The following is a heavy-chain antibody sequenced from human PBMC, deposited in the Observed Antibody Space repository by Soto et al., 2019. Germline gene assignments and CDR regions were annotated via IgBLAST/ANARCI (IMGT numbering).Heavy chain of an antibody. CDR3: ARALATGYYDY. V-gene: IGHV3-30-3*01. J-gene: IGHJ4*02. Sequence: GGSLRLSCAASGFTFSSYAMHWVRQAPGKGLEWVAVISYDGTNKNYADSVKGRFTISRDNSKNTLYLQMGSLRAEDMAVYYCARALATGYYDYWGQGTLVTVSS. CDR2: ISYDGTNK. D-gene: IGHD3-9*01. CDR1: GFTFSSYA.